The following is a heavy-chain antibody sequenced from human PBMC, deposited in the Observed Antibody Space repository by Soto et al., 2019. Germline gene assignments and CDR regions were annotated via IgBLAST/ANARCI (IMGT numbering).Heavy chain of an antibody. CDR1: GGSFSGYY. Sequence: SETLSLTCAVYGGSFSGYYWSWIRQPPGKGLEWIGEINHSGSTNYNPSLKSRVTISVDTSKNQFSLRLSSVTAADTAVYYCARAPIRHCSSTSCFYGDDYWGQGTLVTVSS. V-gene: IGHV4-34*01. CDR3: ARAPIRHCSSTSCFYGDDY. D-gene: IGHD2-2*01. J-gene: IGHJ4*02. CDR2: INHSGST.